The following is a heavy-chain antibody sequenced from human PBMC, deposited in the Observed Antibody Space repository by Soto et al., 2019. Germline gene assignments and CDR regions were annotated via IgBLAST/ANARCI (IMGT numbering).Heavy chain of an antibody. CDR2: SRSKGDSYST. CDR1: GFRFSDFY. Sequence: GVLRLSCAASGFRFSDFYMDWVRQAPGKGLEWVGRSRSKGDSYSTQYAASVEGRFSISRDDSQDSLFLQMNSLKIEDTAIYYCALNYYGLDVLGQGTTVTVSS. J-gene: IGHJ6*02. V-gene: IGHV3-72*01. CDR3: ALNYYGLDV.